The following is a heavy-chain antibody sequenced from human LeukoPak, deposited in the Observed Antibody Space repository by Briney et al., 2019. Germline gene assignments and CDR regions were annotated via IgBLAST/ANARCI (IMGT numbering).Heavy chain of an antibody. CDR1: GFMFSSHW. CDR2: IKWDGGRT. D-gene: IGHD6-13*01. J-gene: IGHJ4*02. V-gene: IGHV3-20*04. Sequence: GGSLRLSCAASGFMFSSHWMSSVRQALGKGLEWVSGIKWDGGRTGYADSVKGRFTISRDNAKNSVYLQMNSLRAEDTALYYCARGSGSSWYFYFDYWGQGTLVTVSS. CDR3: ARGSGSSWYFYFDY.